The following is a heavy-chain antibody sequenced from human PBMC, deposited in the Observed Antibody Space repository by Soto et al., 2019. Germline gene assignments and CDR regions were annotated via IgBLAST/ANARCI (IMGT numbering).Heavy chain of an antibody. Sequence: QMQLVESGGGAVQPGRSLRLSCAASGFTFSYYPMHWVRKAPGKGLEWVAVISFDGSNKYYADSVKGRFTISRDNSKNKLYRQMNSLRGEDTAVYYCARVPGDMVAILYRYPLDGGAPLSDVDVWGQGTTVTVSS. CDR3: ARVPGDMVAILYRYPLDGGAPLSDVDV. D-gene: IGHD3-16*02. CDR2: ISFDGSNK. V-gene: IGHV3-30*04. CDR1: GFTFSYYP. J-gene: IGHJ6*02.